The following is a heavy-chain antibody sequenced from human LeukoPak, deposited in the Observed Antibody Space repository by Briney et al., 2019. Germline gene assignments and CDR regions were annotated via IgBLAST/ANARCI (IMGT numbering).Heavy chain of an antibody. CDR1: GYSFTSYW. D-gene: IGHD2-8*01. V-gene: IGHV5-51*01. CDR3: ARRKTGALMVYARGDAFDI. J-gene: IGHJ3*02. CDR2: IYPGDSDT. Sequence: GESLKISCKGSGYSFTSYWIGWVRQMPGEGLEWMGIIYPGDSDTRYSPSFQGQVTISADKSISTAYLQWSSLKASDTAMYYCARRKTGALMVYARGDAFDIWGQGTMVTVSS.